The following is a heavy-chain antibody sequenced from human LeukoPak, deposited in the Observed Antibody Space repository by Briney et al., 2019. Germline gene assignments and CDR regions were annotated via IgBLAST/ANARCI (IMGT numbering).Heavy chain of an antibody. CDR1: GGSFSGYY. V-gene: IGHV4-34*01. J-gene: IGHJ5*02. Sequence: SETLSLTCAVYGGSFSGYYWSWIRQPPGKGLEWIGEINHSGSTNYNPSLKSLVTISVDTSKNHFSLKLSSVTAADTAVYYCAKKSATRCQHKRHYKVGWFDPWGQGTLVTVSS. CDR2: INHSGST. D-gene: IGHD2-15*01. CDR3: AKKSATRCQHKRHYKVGWFDP.